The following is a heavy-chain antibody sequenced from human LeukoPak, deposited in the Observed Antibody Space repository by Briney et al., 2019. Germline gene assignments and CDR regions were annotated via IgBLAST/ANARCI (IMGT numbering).Heavy chain of an antibody. CDR2: ISSSGSTI. CDR3: ARTDGYKTDY. J-gene: IGHJ4*02. V-gene: IGHV3-48*03. CDR1: GFTFSSYE. D-gene: IGHD5-24*01. Sequence: GGSLRLSCAASGFTFSSYEMNWVRQAPGKGLEWVSYISSSGSTIYYADSVKGRLTISRDNAKNSLYLQMNSLRAEDTAVYYCARTDGYKTDYWGQGTLVTVSS.